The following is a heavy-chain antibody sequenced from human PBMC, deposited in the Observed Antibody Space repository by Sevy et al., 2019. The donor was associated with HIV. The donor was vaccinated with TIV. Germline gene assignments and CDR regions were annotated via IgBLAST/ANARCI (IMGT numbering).Heavy chain of an antibody. V-gene: IGHV3-30*18. D-gene: IGHD1-26*01. CDR3: ANAYSGSYSDSYLYALDG. CDR1: GFSFSYYG. J-gene: IGHJ6*02. CDR2: ISHDGINE. Sequence: GGSLRLSCIGSGFSFSYYGIHWVRQSPGKGLDWVALISHDGINEYYVDSVKGRFTISRDNSKNTVYLEMNSLRNEDTANYFCANAYSGSYSDSYLYALDGWGQGTTVTVSS.